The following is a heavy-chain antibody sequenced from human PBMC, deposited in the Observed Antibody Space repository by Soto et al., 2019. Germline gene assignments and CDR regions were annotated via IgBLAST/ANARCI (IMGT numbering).Heavy chain of an antibody. J-gene: IGHJ4*02. CDR3: ARVGVVPAAIAYFDY. CDR2: IKQDGSEK. CDR1: GFTFSSYW. V-gene: IGHV3-7*01. D-gene: IGHD2-2*01. Sequence: EMQLVECGGGLVQPGGSLRLSCAASGFTFSSYWMSWVRQAPGKGLEWVANIKQDGSEKYYVDSVKGRFTISRDNAKNSLYLQMNSLRAEDTAVYYCARVGVVPAAIAYFDYWGQGTLVTVSS.